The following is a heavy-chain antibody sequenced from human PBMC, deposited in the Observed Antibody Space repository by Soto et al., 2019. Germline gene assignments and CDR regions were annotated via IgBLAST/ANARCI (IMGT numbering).Heavy chain of an antibody. Sequence: PSETLSLTCSVSGGSISSYYWSWIRQPPGKGLEWIGYIYYSGSTNYNPSLKSRVTISVDTSKNQFSLKLSSVTAADTAVYYCARQGIAVAGTDGLPSSLDYWGQGTLVTVSS. CDR2: IYYSGST. V-gene: IGHV4-59*08. J-gene: IGHJ4*02. CDR3: ARQGIAVAGTDGLPSSLDY. CDR1: GGSISSYY. D-gene: IGHD6-19*01.